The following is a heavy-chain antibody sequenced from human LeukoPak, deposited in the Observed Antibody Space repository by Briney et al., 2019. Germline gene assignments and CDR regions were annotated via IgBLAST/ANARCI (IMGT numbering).Heavy chain of an antibody. J-gene: IGHJ4*02. CDR3: ARDSPYYYGSGSYLGDY. CDR1: GLTFSSYW. D-gene: IGHD3-10*01. V-gene: IGHV3-74*01. CDR2: INSDGSST. Sequence: GGSLRLSCAASGLTFSSYWMHWVRQAPGKGLVWVSRINSDGSSTSYADSVKGRFTISRDNAKNTLYLQMNSLRAEDTAVYYCARDSPYYYGSGSYLGDYWGQGTLVTVSS.